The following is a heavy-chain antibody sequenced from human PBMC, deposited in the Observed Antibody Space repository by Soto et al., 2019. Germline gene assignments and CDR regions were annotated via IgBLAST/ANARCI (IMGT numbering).Heavy chain of an antibody. CDR1: GYTFTGYY. CDR3: ARVGEWALNTNYFDY. CDR2: INPNSGGT. J-gene: IGHJ4*02. V-gene: IGHV1-2*04. D-gene: IGHD1-26*01. Sequence: ASVKVSCKASGYTFTGYYMHWVRQAPGQGLEWMGWINPNSGGTNYAQKFQGWVTMTRDTSISTAYMELSRLRSDDTAVYYCARVGEWALNTNYFDYWRQGPLVTVSS.